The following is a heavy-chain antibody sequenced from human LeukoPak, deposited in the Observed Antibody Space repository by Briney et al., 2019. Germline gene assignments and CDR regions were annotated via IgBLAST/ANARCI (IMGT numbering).Heavy chain of an antibody. CDR3: ARVILGYGYYFDY. CDR2: IYSGGST. D-gene: IGHD5-18*01. CDR1: GFTLSSNY. J-gene: IGHJ4*02. Sequence: GGSLRLSCAASGFTLSSNYMSWVRQAPGKGLEWVSVIYSGGSTYYADSVKGRFTISRDNSKNTLYLQMNSLRAEDTAVYYCARVILGYGYYFDYWGQGTLVTVSS. V-gene: IGHV3-53*01.